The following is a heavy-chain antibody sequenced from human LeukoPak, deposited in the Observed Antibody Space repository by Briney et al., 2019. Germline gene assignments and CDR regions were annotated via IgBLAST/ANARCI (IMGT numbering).Heavy chain of an antibody. V-gene: IGHV4-4*07. CDR1: GGSTSGYY. J-gene: IGHJ4*02. Sequence: KASETLSLTCTVSGGSTSGYYWSWIRQPAGQGLEWIGRIYSSGSTNYNPSLKSRVTMSVDTSKNQFSLKLSSVTAADTAVYYCARVRGNWYFDYWGQGILVAVSS. CDR2: IYSSGST. CDR3: ARVRGNWYFDY. D-gene: IGHD1-20*01.